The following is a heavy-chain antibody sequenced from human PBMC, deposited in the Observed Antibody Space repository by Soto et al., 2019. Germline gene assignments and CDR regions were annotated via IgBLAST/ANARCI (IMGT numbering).Heavy chain of an antibody. CDR1: GYTFTIYC. D-gene: IGHD6-13*01. V-gene: IGHV1-18*01. J-gene: IGHJ6*02. Sequence: SVKVPCKASGYTFTIYCISCVRQAPVQGLEWMGWISAYNGNTNYAQKLQGRVTMTTDTSTSTAYMELRTLRSDDTAVYYCARDGWEQLVREYYYYGMDVWGQGTTVTVSS. CDR2: ISAYNGNT. CDR3: ARDGWEQLVREYYYYGMDV.